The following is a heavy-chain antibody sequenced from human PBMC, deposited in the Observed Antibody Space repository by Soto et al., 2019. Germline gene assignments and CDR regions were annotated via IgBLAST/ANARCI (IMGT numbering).Heavy chain of an antibody. Sequence: QVQLVESGGGVVQPGRSLRLSCAASGFTFRSYAMHWVRQAPGKGLEWVAVISYDESNKNYADSVKGRFTISRDNSKNTMYLQMNSLRAEDTAVYYCEGYCSSSNCRFDYWGQGTLVTVSS. V-gene: IGHV3-30-3*01. CDR2: ISYDESNK. J-gene: IGHJ4*02. D-gene: IGHD2-2*01. CDR3: EGYCSSSNCRFDY. CDR1: GFTFRSYA.